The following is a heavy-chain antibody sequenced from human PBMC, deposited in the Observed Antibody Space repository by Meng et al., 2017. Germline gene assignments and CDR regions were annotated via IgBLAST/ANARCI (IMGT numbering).Heavy chain of an antibody. CDR2: VSAGGYN. Sequence: QVQLQQWGAGLLKPSETLSLTCTVYGGSFSGHYWSWIRQAPGEGLEWIGEVSAGGYNKYNPALKSRVTVSGDTSKNEVSLKLISVTAADTAVYYCARNRYDRSTHVFDPWGQGTLVTVSS. CDR1: GGSFSGHY. V-gene: IGHV4-34*01. D-gene: IGHD3-22*01. J-gene: IGHJ5*02. CDR3: ARNRYDRSTHVFDP.